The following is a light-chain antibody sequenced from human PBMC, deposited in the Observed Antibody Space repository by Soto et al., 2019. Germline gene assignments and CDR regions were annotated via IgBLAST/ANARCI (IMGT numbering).Light chain of an antibody. CDR3: MQNTHWPRT. Sequence: DVVLTQSPLSLPVTLGQPASISCRSSQGLIYGDGNTYLNWFQQRPGQSPRGLIYNVSIRDSGVPDRFSGSGSGTDFTLKISRLEAEDVGIYYCMQNTHWPRTFGQGTKVEIK. V-gene: IGKV2-30*01. J-gene: IGKJ1*01. CDR2: NVS. CDR1: QGLIYGDGNTY.